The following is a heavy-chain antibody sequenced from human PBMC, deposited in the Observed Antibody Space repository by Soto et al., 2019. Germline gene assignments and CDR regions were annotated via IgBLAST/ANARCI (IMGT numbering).Heavy chain of an antibody. D-gene: IGHD6-19*01. CDR1: GFSLSTSGMC. J-gene: IGHJ4*02. CDR3: AHSIQEYSSGWSTFDY. CDR2: IDWDDDK. Sequence: SGPTLVNPTQTLTLTCTFSGFSLSTSGMCVTWIRQPPGKALEWLARIDWDDDKYYTTSLKTRLTISKDTSKNQVVLTMTNMDPVDTATYYCAHSIQEYSSGWSTFDYWGQGTLVTVSS. V-gene: IGHV2-70*12.